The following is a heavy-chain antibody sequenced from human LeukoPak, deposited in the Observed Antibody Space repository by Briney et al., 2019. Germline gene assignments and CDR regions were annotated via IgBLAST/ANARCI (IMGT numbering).Heavy chain of an antibody. J-gene: IGHJ4*02. Sequence: SETLSLTCTVSGDSINSYYWSWIRQPPGKGLEWIGYIYYNGSTRYNPSLKSRVTISVDTSKNQFSLRLYSVTAADTAVYYCATQRVRGGKTHDYWGRGTLVTVSS. D-gene: IGHD3-10*01. V-gene: IGHV4-59*03. CDR3: ATQRVRGGKTHDY. CDR1: GDSINSYY. CDR2: IYYNGST.